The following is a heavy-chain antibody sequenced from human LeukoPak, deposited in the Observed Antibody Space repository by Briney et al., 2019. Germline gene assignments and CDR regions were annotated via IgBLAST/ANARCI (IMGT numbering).Heavy chain of an antibody. V-gene: IGHV4-4*07. J-gene: IGHJ6*03. CDR1: GGSISSYY. CDR2: IYTSGST. D-gene: IGHD2-2*01. Sequence: SETLSLTCTVSGGSISSYYWSWIRQPAGKGLEWIGRIYTSGSTNYNPSLKSRVTISVDKSKNQFSLKLSSVTAADTAVYYCARDGAYCSSTSCYGDYYYYMDVWGKGTTVTVSS. CDR3: ARDGAYCSSTSCYGDYYYYMDV.